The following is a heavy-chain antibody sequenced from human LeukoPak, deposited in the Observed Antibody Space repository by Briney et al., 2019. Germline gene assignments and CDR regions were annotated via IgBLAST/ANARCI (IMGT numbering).Heavy chain of an antibody. D-gene: IGHD3-22*01. CDR3: ARDDDRAREIDY. Sequence: GASVKVSCKASRGTFSKYAFSWVRQAPGQGLEWMGRIIPILNITHYAQKFQGRVTIAADKSTSTAYMELSSLRSEDTAVYYCARDDDRAREIDYWGQGTLVTVSS. CDR1: RGTFSKYA. J-gene: IGHJ4*02. CDR2: IIPILNIT. V-gene: IGHV1-69*04.